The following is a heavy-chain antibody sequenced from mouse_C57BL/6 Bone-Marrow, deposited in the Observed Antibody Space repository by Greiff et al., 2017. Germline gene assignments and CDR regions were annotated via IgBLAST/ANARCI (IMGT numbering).Heavy chain of an antibody. J-gene: IGHJ1*03. CDR1: GFTFSDYG. V-gene: IGHV5-15*01. CDR2: ISTLAYSI. CDR3: ARDLYDYGEYFDV. D-gene: IGHD2-4*01. Sequence: VQVVESGGGSVQPGGFLKLSCAASGFTFSDYGMAWVRQAPRTGPEWVAFISTLAYSIYYADTVTGRFTISRENAKNTLYLEMSSLRSKDTAMYYCARDLYDYGEYFDVWGTGTTVTVSS.